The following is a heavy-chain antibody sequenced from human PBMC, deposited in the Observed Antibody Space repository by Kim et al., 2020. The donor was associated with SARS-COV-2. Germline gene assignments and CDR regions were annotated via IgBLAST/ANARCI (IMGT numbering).Heavy chain of an antibody. CDR1: GXSVNSGNYY. Sequence: SETLSLTCTXSGXSVNSGNYYWSWIRQPPGKGLEWIGYIFYSGSTTCNPSLTSRVIISVDTYKNHFSLKLNSVTAADTAVYYCVRGAPYGSGHGRALDP. CDR3: VRGAPYGSGHGRALDP. D-gene: IGHD3-10*01. J-gene: IGHJ5*02. V-gene: IGHV4-61*03. CDR2: IFYSGST.